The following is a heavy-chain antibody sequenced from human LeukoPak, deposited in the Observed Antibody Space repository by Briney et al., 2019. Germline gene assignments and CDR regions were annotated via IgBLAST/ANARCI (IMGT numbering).Heavy chain of an antibody. CDR3: AIIYGDYSDFDY. J-gene: IGHJ4*02. CDR1: GGSLSGYY. V-gene: IGHV4-34*01. CDR2: FTHHGST. Sequence: PSETLSLTCAVPGGSLSGYYWSWVRQPPGKGLEWIGEFTHHGSTNYNPSLKSRVTMSVDTSKKQFSLKLSSVTAADTAVYYCAIIYGDYSDFDYWGQGTLVTVSS. D-gene: IGHD4-17*01.